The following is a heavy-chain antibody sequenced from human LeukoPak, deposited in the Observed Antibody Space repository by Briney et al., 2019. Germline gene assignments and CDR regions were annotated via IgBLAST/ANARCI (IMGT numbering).Heavy chain of an antibody. J-gene: IGHJ6*03. CDR3: ARSGYSGYDPYSYYYYYYYVDV. CDR2: ISAYNGNT. D-gene: IGHD5-12*01. CDR1: GYTFTSYG. V-gene: IGHV1-18*01. Sequence: ASVKVSCKASGYTFTSYGISWVRQAPGQGLEWMGWISAYNGNTNYAQKLQGRVTMTTDTSTSTAYMELRSLRSDDTAVYYCARSGYSGYDPYSYYYYYYYVDVWGKGTTVTVSS.